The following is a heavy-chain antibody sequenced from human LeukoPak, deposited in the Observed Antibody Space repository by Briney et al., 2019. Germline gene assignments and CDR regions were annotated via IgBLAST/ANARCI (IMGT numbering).Heavy chain of an antibody. CDR3: ARVRGYYDILTGYYYFDY. V-gene: IGHV4-38-2*02. CDR1: GYSISSNYY. Sequence: SETLSLTCTVSGYSISSNYYWGWIRQPPGKGLEWIGSIYHSGSTYYNPSLKSRVTISVGTSKNQFSLKLSSVTAADTAVYYCARVRGYYDILTGYYYFDYWGQGTLVTVSS. D-gene: IGHD3-9*01. J-gene: IGHJ4*02. CDR2: IYHSGST.